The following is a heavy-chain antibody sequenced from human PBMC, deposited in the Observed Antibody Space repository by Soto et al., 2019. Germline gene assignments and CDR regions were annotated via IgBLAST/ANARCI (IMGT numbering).Heavy chain of an antibody. CDR1: EFTFNNYW. J-gene: IGHJ6*02. Sequence: EVQLVESGGGLVQPGGSLRLSCAASEFTFNNYWMHWVRQVPGKGLEWVSRINTDGSTTNYADSVMGRFTNSRDNADNTVYLQLTSLRAEDTAVYYCARGIYLKYGLDVWGQGATVTVSS. CDR3: ARGIYLKYGLDV. V-gene: IGHV3-74*01. CDR2: INTDGSTT. D-gene: IGHD3-16*02.